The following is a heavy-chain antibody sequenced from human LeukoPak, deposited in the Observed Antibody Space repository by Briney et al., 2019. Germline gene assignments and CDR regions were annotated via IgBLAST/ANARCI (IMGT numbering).Heavy chain of an antibody. J-gene: IGHJ4*02. Sequence: GASVKVSCKASEYTFTAYYVHWVRQAPGQGLEWMGWINPNSGDTNFAQNFQGRVTMTRDTSISTVYMELSRLRSDDTAVYYCARVTVTTEFDYWGQGTLLTVSS. D-gene: IGHD4-17*01. CDR1: EYTFTAYY. V-gene: IGHV1-2*02. CDR2: INPNSGDT. CDR3: ARVTVTTEFDY.